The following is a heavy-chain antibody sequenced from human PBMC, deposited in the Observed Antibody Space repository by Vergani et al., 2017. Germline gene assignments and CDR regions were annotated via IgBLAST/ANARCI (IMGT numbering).Heavy chain of an antibody. V-gene: IGHV4-34*01. CDR3: ARSHSSSSFGY. CDR1: GGSFSGYY. Sequence: QVQLQESGPGLLKPSETLSLTCAVYGGSFSGYYWSWIRQPPGKGLEWIGEINHSGSTNYNPSLKSRVTISVDTSKNQFSLKLSSVTAADTAVYYCARSHSSSSFGYWGQGTLVTVSS. CDR2: INHSGST. J-gene: IGHJ4*02. D-gene: IGHD6-6*01.